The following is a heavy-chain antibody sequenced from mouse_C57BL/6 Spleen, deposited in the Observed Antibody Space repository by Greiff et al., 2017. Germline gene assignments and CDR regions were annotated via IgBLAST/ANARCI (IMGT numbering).Heavy chain of an antibody. Sequence: PLPHPVSSLVPPGASVKLSCKASGYTFTSYWMHWVKQRPGRGLEWIGRIDPNSGGTKYNEKFKSKATLTVDKPSSTAYMQLSSLTSEDSAVYYCARGAALRYFDVWGTGTTVTVSS. V-gene: IGHV1-72*01. J-gene: IGHJ1*03. CDR1: GYTFTSYW. CDR2: IDPNSGGT. CDR3: ARGAALRYFDV.